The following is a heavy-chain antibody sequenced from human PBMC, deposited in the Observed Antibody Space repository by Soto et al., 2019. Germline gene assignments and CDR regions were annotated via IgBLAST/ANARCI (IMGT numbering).Heavy chain of an antibody. CDR2: IYWDNDK. Sequence: QITLEESGPTLVKPTQTLTLTCIFSGFSLSTSGVGVGWIRQPPGQALEWLALIYWDNDKRYSPSLKSRLSIPKDTPKNQVVFTMTNMDPVDTATYYCAHRRAYNNYWSWGDFAYWGQGTLVTVSS. V-gene: IGHV2-5*02. J-gene: IGHJ4*02. D-gene: IGHD1-20*01. CDR1: GFSLSTSGVG. CDR3: AHRRAYNNYWSWGDFAY.